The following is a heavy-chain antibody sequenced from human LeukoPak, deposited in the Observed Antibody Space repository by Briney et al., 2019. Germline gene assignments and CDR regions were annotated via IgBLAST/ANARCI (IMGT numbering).Heavy chain of an antibody. D-gene: IGHD6-13*01. CDR3: ARADSSSWYGYFDY. CDR1: GFTFSTYW. J-gene: IGHJ4*02. CDR2: INSDGSNT. Sequence: GGSLTLSCAASGFTFSTYWMHWVRQAPGKGLVWVSRINSDGSNTNYADSVKGRFTISRDNAKNTLYLQMNSLRAEDTAVYYCARADSSSWYGYFDYWGQGTLVTVSS. V-gene: IGHV3-74*01.